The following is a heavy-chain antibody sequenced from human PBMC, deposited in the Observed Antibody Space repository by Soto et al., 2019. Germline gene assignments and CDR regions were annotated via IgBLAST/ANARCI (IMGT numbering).Heavy chain of an antibody. J-gene: IGHJ6*02. V-gene: IGHV4-61*01. CDR2: IYYSGST. D-gene: IGHD2-15*01. Sequence: SETLSLTCTVSGGSVSSGSYYWSWIRQPPGKGLEWIGYIYYSGSTNYNPSLKSRVTISVDTSKNQFSLKLSSVTAADTAVYYCAREGYCSGGSCYGIYYYGMDVWGQGTTVTVSS. CDR1: GGSVSSGSYY. CDR3: AREGYCSGGSCYGIYYYGMDV.